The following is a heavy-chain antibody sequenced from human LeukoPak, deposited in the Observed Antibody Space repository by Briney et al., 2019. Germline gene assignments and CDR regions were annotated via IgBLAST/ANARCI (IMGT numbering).Heavy chain of an antibody. Sequence: SETLSLTCTVPGGSISSHYWSWIRQPPGKGLEWIGCIYYSGSTKFNPSLKSRVTMSVDTSKNQFSLKLSSVTAADTAVYYCVRAGPRRDDYNVDYWGQGTLVTVSS. CDR3: VRAGPRRDDYNVDY. J-gene: IGHJ4*02. V-gene: IGHV4-59*11. CDR2: IYYSGST. CDR1: GGSISSHY. D-gene: IGHD5-24*01.